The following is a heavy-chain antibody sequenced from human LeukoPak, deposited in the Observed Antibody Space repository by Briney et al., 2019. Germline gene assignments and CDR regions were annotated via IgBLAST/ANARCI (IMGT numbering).Heavy chain of an antibody. CDR1: GGSFNGYY. Sequence: SETLSLTCAVYGGSFNGYYWSWIRQPPGKGLEWIGKINHSGSTYYNPSLKSRVTISVDTSKNQFSLKLSSVTAADTAVYYCARDLWATGTSNWFDPWGQGTLVTVSS. D-gene: IGHD1-1*01. V-gene: IGHV4-34*01. CDR3: ARDLWATGTSNWFDP. CDR2: INHSGST. J-gene: IGHJ5*02.